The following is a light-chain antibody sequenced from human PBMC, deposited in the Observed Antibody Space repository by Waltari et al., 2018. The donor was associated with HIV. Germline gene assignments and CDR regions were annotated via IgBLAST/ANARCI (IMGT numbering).Light chain of an antibody. CDR1: QSVSSSY. J-gene: IGKJ5*01. CDR2: GAS. CDR3: QQCGSSPP. V-gene: IGKV3-20*01. Sequence: EIVLTQSPGTLSLSPGERATLSCRASQSVSSSYLAWYQQKPGQAPRLLIYGASSRATGIPDRFSGSGSGTDFTLTISRLEPEDFAVYYCQQCGSSPPVGQGTRLEIK.